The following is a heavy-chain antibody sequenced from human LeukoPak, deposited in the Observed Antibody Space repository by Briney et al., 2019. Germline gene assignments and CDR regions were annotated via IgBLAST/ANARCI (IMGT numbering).Heavy chain of an antibody. D-gene: IGHD2-15*01. CDR3: ARGGAGYCSGGSWYGNAFDI. V-gene: IGHV3-66*03. Sequence: PGGSLRLSCAASGFTVSSNYMSWVRQAPGKGLEWVSVIYSCGSTYYADSVKGRFTISRDNSKNTLYLQMNSLRAEDTAVYYRARGGAGYCSGGSWYGNAFDIWGQGTMVTVSS. CDR1: GFTVSSNY. J-gene: IGHJ3*02. CDR2: IYSCGST.